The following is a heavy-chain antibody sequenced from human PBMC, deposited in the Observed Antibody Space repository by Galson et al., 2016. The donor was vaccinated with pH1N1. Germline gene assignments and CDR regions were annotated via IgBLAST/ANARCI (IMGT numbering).Heavy chain of an antibody. CDR1: GATVTSGDSY. J-gene: IGHJ4*02. D-gene: IGHD3-3*01. Sequence: TLSLTCSVSGATVTSGDSYWSWIRQHPGKGLEWIGYIFYTGNSDYNPSLKSRVTISVDTSKNQFSLRLSSVTAADTAVYYCARRFFEYLEGLPSDAFDLWGQGTLVTVSS. CDR3: ARRFFEYLEGLPSDAFDL. CDR2: IFYTGNS. V-gene: IGHV4-31*03.